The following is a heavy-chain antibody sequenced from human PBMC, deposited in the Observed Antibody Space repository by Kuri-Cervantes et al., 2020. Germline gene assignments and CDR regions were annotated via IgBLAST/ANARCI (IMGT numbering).Heavy chain of an antibody. CDR3: ARDPILTGYFDDFDI. CDR1: GYTFTSYA. V-gene: IGHV1-69*13. D-gene: IGHD3-9*01. J-gene: IGHJ3*02. Sequence: SVKVSCKASGYTFTSYAMNWVRQAPGQGLEWMGGIIPIFGTANYAQKFQGRVTITADESTSTAYMELSSLRSEDTAVYYCARDPILTGYFDDFDIWGQGTMVTVSS. CDR2: IIPIFGTA.